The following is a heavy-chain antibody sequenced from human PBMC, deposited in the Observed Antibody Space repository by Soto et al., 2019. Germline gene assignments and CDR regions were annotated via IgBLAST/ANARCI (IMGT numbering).Heavy chain of an antibody. J-gene: IGHJ5*02. CDR2: ISYDGSNK. V-gene: IGHV3-30*18. CDR1: GFTFSSYG. CDR3: AKVRQIGWFDP. Sequence: QVQLVESGGGVVQPGRSLRLSCAASGFTFSSYGMHWVRQAPGKGLEWVAVISYDGSNKYYADSVKGRFTISRDNSKNTLYLQMNSLRAEDTAVYYCAKVRQIGWFDPWGQGTLVTVSS. D-gene: IGHD3-10*01.